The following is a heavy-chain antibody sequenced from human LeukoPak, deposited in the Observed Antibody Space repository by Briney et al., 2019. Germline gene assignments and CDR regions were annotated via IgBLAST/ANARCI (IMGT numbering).Heavy chain of an antibody. D-gene: IGHD1-26*01. V-gene: IGHV1-8*01. CDR3: ARLAGHSGIAYGMDV. CDR2: MNPNSGNT. CDR1: VYTFTSYD. Sequence: ASVKVSCKASVYTFTSYDINWVRQATGQGLEWMGWMNPNSGNTGYAQKFQGRVTMTKNTSISTAYMELSSLRSEDTAVYYCARLAGHSGIAYGMDVWGQGTTVTVSS. J-gene: IGHJ6*02.